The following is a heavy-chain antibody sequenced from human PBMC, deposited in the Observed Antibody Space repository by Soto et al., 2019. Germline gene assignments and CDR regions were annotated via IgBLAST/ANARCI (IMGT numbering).Heavy chain of an antibody. V-gene: IGHV3-11*01. CDR1: GLTFIGQY. CDR2: MGNDDT. D-gene: IGHD2-15*01. CDR3: ATLHFYSSHF. J-gene: IGHJ4*02. Sequence: AGGSLRLSCEVTGLTFIGQYMILIRQAPGKGLEWVSFMGNDDTFYTDSVKGRFTISRDNAKQSLYLQMNSLTVDDTAVYYCATLHFYSSHFWGQGTLVTVSS.